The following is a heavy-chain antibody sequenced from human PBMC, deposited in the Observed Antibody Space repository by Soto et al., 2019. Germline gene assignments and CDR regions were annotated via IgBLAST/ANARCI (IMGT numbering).Heavy chain of an antibody. D-gene: IGHD3-3*01. CDR2: ISYDGSIK. CDR3: ARPGRDYWSGRYYFDY. J-gene: IGHJ4*02. V-gene: IGHV3-30*03. Sequence: ESGGGVVQPGRALRLSCAGSGFPFSSHGIHWVRQAPGKGLEWVAVISYDGSIKDYADSVKGRFTISRDNSKNTLYLQMNSLRPDDTAVYYCARPGRDYWSGRYYFDYWGQGTLVTVSS. CDR1: GFPFSSHG.